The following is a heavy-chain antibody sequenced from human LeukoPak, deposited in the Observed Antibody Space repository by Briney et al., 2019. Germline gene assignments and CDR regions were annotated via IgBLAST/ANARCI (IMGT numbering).Heavy chain of an antibody. J-gene: IGHJ4*02. D-gene: IGHD4-11*01. CDR1: GFTFSSYS. CDR2: IRSSSSYI. V-gene: IGHV3-21*01. Sequence: GGSLRLSRAASGFTFSSYSINWVRQAPGKGLEWVSSIRSSSSYIHYADSVKGRITISRDSGKNSLYLQMNSLRAEDTAVYYCARDMTNAFDYWGQGTLVTVSS. CDR3: ARDMTNAFDY.